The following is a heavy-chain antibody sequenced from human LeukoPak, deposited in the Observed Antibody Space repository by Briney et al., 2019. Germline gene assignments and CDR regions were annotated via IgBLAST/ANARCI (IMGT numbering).Heavy chain of an antibody. Sequence: GASVKVSCKASGGTFSSYAISWVRQAPGQGLEWMGRIIPILGIANYAQNFQGRVTITADRSTYTAYMELNSLRSDDTAVYYCAREPRRDGYNYFAFDMWGQGTMVTVSS. CDR3: AREPRRDGYNYFAFDM. D-gene: IGHD5-24*01. CDR1: GGTFSSYA. V-gene: IGHV1-69*04. J-gene: IGHJ3*02. CDR2: IIPILGIA.